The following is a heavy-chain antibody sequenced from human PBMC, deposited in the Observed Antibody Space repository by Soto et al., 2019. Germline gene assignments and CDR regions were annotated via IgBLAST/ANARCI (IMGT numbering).Heavy chain of an antibody. CDR1: RASIIIHIVY. CDR2: IYSSGSS. CDR3: ARGSCGYFDS. J-gene: IGHJ4*02. Sequence: HSATMPMTCILFRASIIIHIVYFLFFRQPPGKGLEWIGKIYSSGSSYYSTSLESRVTISVDSSKNQFSLKLNSVTAADTATYFCARGSCGYFDSGGQGSPVTVSS. V-gene: IGHV4-39*02. D-gene: IGHD2-21*01.